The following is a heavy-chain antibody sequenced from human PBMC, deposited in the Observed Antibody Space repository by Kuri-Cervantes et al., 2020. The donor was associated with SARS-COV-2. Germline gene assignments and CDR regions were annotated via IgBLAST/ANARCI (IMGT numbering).Heavy chain of an antibody. V-gene: IGHV4-39*01. Sequence: ESLKISCTVSGSSISSSTYYWGWIRQSPGKGLEWLGSIYESGDTYYSSSLKSRLSLSVDTSKNQFSLKLSSVTAADTAVYYCARGVGAAVAGTLITIYYYYGMDVWGQGTTVTVSS. CDR3: ARGVGAAVAGTLITIYYYYGMDV. CDR2: IYESGDT. D-gene: IGHD6-19*01. J-gene: IGHJ6*02. CDR1: GSSISSSTYY.